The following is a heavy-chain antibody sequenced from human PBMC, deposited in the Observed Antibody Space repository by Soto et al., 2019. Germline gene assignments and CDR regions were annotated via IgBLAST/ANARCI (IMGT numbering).Heavy chain of an antibody. J-gene: IGHJ5*02. CDR3: ARPCPLGSCYEGDWFDP. V-gene: IGHV4-39*01. D-gene: IGHD2-15*01. CDR1: GGSISSSSYY. Sequence: SETLSLTCTVSGGSISSSSYYWGWIRQPPGKGLEWIGSIYYSGSTYYNPSLKSRVTISVDTSKNQFSLKLSSVTAADTAVYYCARPCPLGSCYEGDWFDPWGQGTLVTVSS. CDR2: IYYSGST.